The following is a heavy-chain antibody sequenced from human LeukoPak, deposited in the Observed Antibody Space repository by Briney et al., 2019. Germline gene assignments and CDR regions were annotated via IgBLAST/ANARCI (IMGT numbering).Heavy chain of an antibody. CDR2: LNSSSTPI. J-gene: IGHJ6*03. V-gene: IGHV3-21*01. CDR1: GLNFRAYT. CDR3: ARARGYYYYMDV. Sequence: GGSVRLSCAASGLNFRAYTMIWVRQAPGRGLEGVSSLNSSSTPIYKADSVKGRFTISSDNAKNTLYLQINSLRAEDTAVYSCARARGYYYYMDVWGKGTTVTVSS.